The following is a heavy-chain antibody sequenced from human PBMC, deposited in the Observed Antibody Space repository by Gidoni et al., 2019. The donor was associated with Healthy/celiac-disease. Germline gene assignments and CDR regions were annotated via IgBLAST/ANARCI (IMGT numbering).Heavy chain of an antibody. CDR3: ARGQSSSSVDY. CDR2: INHSGST. Sequence: QVQLQQWGAGLLKPSETLSLTCAVYGGSFSGYYWSWIRQPPGKGLEWIGEINHSGSTNYNPSLKSRVTISVDTSKNQFSLKLSSVTAADTAVYYCARGQSSSSVDYWGQGTLVTVSS. J-gene: IGHJ4*02. CDR1: GGSFSGYY. D-gene: IGHD6-6*01. V-gene: IGHV4-34*01.